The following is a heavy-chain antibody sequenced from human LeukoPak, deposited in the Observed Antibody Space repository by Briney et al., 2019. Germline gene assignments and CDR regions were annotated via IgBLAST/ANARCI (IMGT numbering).Heavy chain of an antibody. CDR2: ISYDGSNK. CDR3: ANSEASSSWYNLNYYYYYGMDV. V-gene: IGHV3-30*18. Sequence: PGGSLRLSCAASGFTFSSYGMHWVRQAPGKGLEWVAVISYDGSNKYYADSVKGRFTISRDNSKNTLYLQMNSLRAEDTAVYYCANSEASSSWYNLNYYYYYGMDVWGQGTTVTVSS. J-gene: IGHJ6*02. CDR1: GFTFSSYG. D-gene: IGHD6-13*01.